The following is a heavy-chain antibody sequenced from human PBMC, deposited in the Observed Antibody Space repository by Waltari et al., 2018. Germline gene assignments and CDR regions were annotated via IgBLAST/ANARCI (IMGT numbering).Heavy chain of an antibody. D-gene: IGHD6-13*01. V-gene: IGHV3-30*01. CDR1: GFTFSSYA. J-gene: IGHJ4*02. CDR2: ISYDGSNK. CDR3: ASPLIAAAGTSTALVDY. Sequence: QVQLVESGGGVVQPGRSLRLSCAASGFTFSSYAMHWVRQAPGKGLEWVAVISYDGSNKYYADSVKGRFTISRDNSKNTLYLQMNSLRAEDTAVYYCASPLIAAAGTSTALVDYWGQGTLVTVSS.